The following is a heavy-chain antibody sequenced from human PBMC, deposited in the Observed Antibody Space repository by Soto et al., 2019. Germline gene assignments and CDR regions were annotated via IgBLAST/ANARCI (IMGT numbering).Heavy chain of an antibody. CDR2: IDWDDDK. V-gene: IGHV2-70*11. Sequence: GSGPTLVNPTQTLTLTCTFSGFSLSTSGMCVSWIRQPPGKALEWLARIDWDDDKYYSTSLKTRLTISKDTSKNQVVLTMTNMDPVDTATYYCARITMVRGPYYYYGMDVWGQGTTVTVSS. CDR3: ARITMVRGPYYYYGMDV. CDR1: GFSLSTSGMC. D-gene: IGHD3-10*01. J-gene: IGHJ6*02.